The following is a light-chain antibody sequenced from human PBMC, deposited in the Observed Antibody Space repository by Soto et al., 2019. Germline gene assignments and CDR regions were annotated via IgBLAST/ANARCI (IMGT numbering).Light chain of an antibody. Sequence: DIQMTQSPSSLSASVGDRLTITCQASQDITNYLNWYQQKPGKAPKLLIFDASNLETGVPSRFSGGGSGTDFTFTISSLQPEDIATYYCQPSHSLPLTFGPGTTVDVK. J-gene: IGKJ3*01. CDR1: QDITNY. V-gene: IGKV1-33*01. CDR2: DAS. CDR3: QPSHSLPLT.